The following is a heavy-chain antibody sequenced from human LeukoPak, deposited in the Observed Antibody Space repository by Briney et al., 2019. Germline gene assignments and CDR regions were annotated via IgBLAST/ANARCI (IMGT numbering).Heavy chain of an antibody. D-gene: IGHD5/OR15-5a*01. CDR3: ARLQTSTITYFDS. Sequence: SETLSLTCTVSGGSISSYYWSWIRQPPGKGLEWIGYIYNSGTTSYNPSLKSRVTISVDTSKNQFSLKLSSVTAADTAMYYCARLQTSTITYFDSWGQGTLVTVSS. CDR2: IYNSGTT. J-gene: IGHJ4*02. CDR1: GGSISSYY. V-gene: IGHV4-59*01.